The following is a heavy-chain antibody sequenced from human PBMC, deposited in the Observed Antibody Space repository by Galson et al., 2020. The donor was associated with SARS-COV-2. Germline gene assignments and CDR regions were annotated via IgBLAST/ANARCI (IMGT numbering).Heavy chain of an antibody. CDR2: IGTSNAYK. D-gene: IGHD2-15*01. V-gene: IGHV3-21*06. CDR3: ARDPGYCIGGNCYAD. J-gene: IGHJ4*02. Sequence: TGGSLRLSCAGSGFTFSTYSMHWVRQAPGKGLQWVSSIGTSNAYKYYADSEKGRFTISRDNAKNLVYLQINSLRAEDTAVYYCARDPGYCIGGNCYADWGQGTLVTVSS. CDR1: GFTFSTYS.